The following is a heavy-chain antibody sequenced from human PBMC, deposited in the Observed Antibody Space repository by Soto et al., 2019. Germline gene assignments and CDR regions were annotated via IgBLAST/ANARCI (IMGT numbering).Heavy chain of an antibody. V-gene: IGHV1-69*01. CDR1: GGTFSSYA. CDR2: IIPIFGTA. J-gene: IGHJ4*02. Sequence: QVQLVQSGAEVKKPGSSVKVSCKASGGTFSSYAISWVRQAPGQGLEWMGGIIPIFGTANYAQKFQGRVTITADESTSTAYMERSSLRSEDTAVYYCARDRGHYYDSSGYRNYFDYWGQGTLVTVSS. D-gene: IGHD3-22*01. CDR3: ARDRGHYYDSSGYRNYFDY.